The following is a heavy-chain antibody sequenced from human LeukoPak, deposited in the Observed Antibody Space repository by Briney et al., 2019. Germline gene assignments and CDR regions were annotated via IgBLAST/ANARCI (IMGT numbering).Heavy chain of an antibody. CDR3: ARVSYDSSGYPFDY. CDR2: IFYSGST. V-gene: IGHV4-59*11. Sequence: SETLSLTCNVSGGSISSHYWSWIRQPPGKGLEWLGHIFYSGSTSYNPSLESRLTISVDTSTNQFSLRLSSVTAADTAVYYCARVSYDSSGYPFDYWGQGTLVTVSS. D-gene: IGHD3-22*01. J-gene: IGHJ4*02. CDR1: GGSISSHY.